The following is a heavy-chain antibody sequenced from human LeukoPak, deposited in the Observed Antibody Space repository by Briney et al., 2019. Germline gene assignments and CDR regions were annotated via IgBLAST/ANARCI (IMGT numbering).Heavy chain of an antibody. V-gene: IGHV4-34*01. D-gene: IGHD4-23*01. Sequence: SETLSLTCAVYGGSFSGYYWSWIRQPPGKGLEWIGEINHSGSTYYNPSLKSRVTISVDTSKNQFSLKLSSVTAADTAVYYCARHLYGGNGTPLGYWGQGTLVTVSS. CDR1: GGSFSGYY. CDR3: ARHLYGGNGTPLGY. J-gene: IGHJ4*02. CDR2: INHSGST.